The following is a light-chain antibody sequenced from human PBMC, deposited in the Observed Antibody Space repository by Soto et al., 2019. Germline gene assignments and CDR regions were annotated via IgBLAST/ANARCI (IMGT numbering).Light chain of an antibody. J-gene: IGKJ4*01. Sequence: EIVVTQSPATLSVSPGEGATLSCRASQSVGSHLAWYQRKPGQAPRLLIYGASSRATGIPARFSGSGSGTEFTLTISSLQSEDFAVYSCQQYNDWLFTFGGGTKVDIK. V-gene: IGKV3-15*01. CDR3: QQYNDWLFT. CDR1: QSVGSH. CDR2: GAS.